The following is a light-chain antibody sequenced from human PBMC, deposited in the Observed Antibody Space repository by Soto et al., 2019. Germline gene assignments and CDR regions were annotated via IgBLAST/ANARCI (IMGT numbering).Light chain of an antibody. CDR3: QQLNDYPLT. V-gene: IGKV1-9*01. J-gene: IGKJ4*01. Sequence: IQLTQSPSSLSASVGDRVTTTCRASQGISTYLAWYQQKPGKAPKLLIYAASTLQSGVPSRFSGSGSGTDFTLTISSLQPEDFATYYCQQLNDYPLTFGGGTKVDIK. CDR2: AAS. CDR1: QGISTY.